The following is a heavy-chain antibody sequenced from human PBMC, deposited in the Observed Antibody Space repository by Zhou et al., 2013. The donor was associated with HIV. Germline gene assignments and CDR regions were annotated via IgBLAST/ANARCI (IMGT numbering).Heavy chain of an antibody. CDR1: GGSFSRNA. Sequence: QVQLVQSGPEVKKPGSSVKVSCKASGGSFSRNAINWVRQAPGQGLEWMGGIIPIYGRPTYAQKFQGTVTITTDESTNTVDMELNSLKIEDTAVYFCARVRGYDRPQVYYMDVWGKGTTVTVSS. V-gene: IGHV1-69*05. CDR3: ARVRGYDRPQVYYMDV. CDR2: IIPIYGRP. J-gene: IGHJ6*03. D-gene: IGHD2-2*01.